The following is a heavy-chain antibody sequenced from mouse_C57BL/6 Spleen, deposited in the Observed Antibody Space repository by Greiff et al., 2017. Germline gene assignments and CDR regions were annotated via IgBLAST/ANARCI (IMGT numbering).Heavy chain of an antibody. D-gene: IGHD1-1*01. J-gene: IGHJ1*03. V-gene: IGHV1-9*01. CDR2: ILPGSGST. CDR1: GYTFTGYW. CDR3: ARRGNSITTVVATKGYFDV. Sequence: QVQLQQSGAELMKPGASVKLSCKATGYTFTGYWIEWVKQRPRHGLEWIGEILPGSGSTNYNEKFKGKATFTADTSSNTDYMQLSSLTTEDSAIYYCARRGNSITTVVATKGYFDVWGTGTTVTVSS.